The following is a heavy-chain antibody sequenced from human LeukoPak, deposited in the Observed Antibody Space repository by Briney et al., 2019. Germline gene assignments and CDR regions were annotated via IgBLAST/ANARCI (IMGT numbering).Heavy chain of an antibody. CDR2: IIPIFGTA. D-gene: IGHD3-3*01. CDR1: GGTFSSYA. V-gene: IGHV1-69*01. Sequence: SVKVSCKASGGTFSSYAISWVRQAPGQGLEWMGGIIPIFGTANYAQKFQGRVTITADESTSTAYMELSSLRSEDTAVYYCARAMGRDFWSGYYNWFDPWGQGTLVTVSS. J-gene: IGHJ5*02. CDR3: ARAMGRDFWSGYYNWFDP.